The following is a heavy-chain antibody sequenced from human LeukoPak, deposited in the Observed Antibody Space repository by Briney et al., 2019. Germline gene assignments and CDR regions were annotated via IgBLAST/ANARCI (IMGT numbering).Heavy chain of an antibody. V-gene: IGHV1-2*02. D-gene: IGHD1-1*01. Sequence: EASVKVSCTASGYTFTAYYMHWVRQAPGHGLEWMGWINPDSGGSNYAQKFQGRVTMTRDTSTSTAYMEVSRLISDDTAVYYCARSGQRWDDHSYMDVWGKGTTVTVSS. CDR2: INPDSGGS. CDR3: ARSGQRWDDHSYMDV. J-gene: IGHJ6*03. CDR1: GYTFTAYY.